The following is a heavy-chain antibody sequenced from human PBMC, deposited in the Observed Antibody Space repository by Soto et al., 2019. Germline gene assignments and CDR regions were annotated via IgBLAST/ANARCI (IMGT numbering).Heavy chain of an antibody. D-gene: IGHD3-10*01. CDR1: GYTFTSYY. V-gene: IGHV1-46*01. J-gene: IGHJ6*02. CDR2: INPSGGST. CDR3: ARDYGSGSYPDPDYYYYYGMDV. Sequence: ASVKVSCKASGYTFTSYYMHWVRQAPGQGLEWMGIINPSGGSTSYAHKFQGRVTMTRDTSTSTVYMELSSLRSEDTAVYYCARDYGSGSYPDPDYYYYYGMDVWGQGTTVTVSS.